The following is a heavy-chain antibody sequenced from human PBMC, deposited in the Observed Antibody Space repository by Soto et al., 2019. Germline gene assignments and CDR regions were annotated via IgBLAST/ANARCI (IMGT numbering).Heavy chain of an antibody. D-gene: IGHD4-4*01. CDR1: GGSISSGDYY. V-gene: IGHV4-30-4*01. CDR3: ARSRNSDYVPQY. CDR2: IYYSGTT. Sequence: SETLSLTCTVSGGSISSGDYYWSWIRQPPGKGLEWIGYIYYSGTTYYNPSLKSRVTISVDTSKNQFSLKLSSVTAADTAVYYCARSRNSDYVPQYWGQGTLVTVSS. J-gene: IGHJ4*02.